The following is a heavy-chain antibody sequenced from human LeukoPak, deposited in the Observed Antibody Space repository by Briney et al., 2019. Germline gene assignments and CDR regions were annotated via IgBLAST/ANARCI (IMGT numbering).Heavy chain of an antibody. D-gene: IGHD3-22*01. CDR3: ASSYFYDGNRYFDY. Sequence: SETLSLTCNVSGGSITSYYWNWIRRPPGNGLGLLGYIYYTGSTNSNPSLKSRLTISLDTSKNQFSLKLTSVTAADTSIYYCASSYFYDGNRYFDYWGQGVLVTVSS. J-gene: IGHJ4*02. V-gene: IGHV4-59*08. CDR2: IYYTGST. CDR1: GGSITSYY.